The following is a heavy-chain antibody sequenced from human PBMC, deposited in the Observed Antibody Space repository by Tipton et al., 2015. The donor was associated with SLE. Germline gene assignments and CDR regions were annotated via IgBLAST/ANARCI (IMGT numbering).Heavy chain of an antibody. Sequence: SLRLSCAASEFTLNSFNMYWVRRAPGKGLEWVAVIWYDGSKEYYADSVNGRFTISRDTSNNMLYLQMNSLRAEDTAIYYCARLGYGPDPDYWGQGAQVTVSS. CDR1: EFTLNSFN. CDR2: IWYDGSKE. V-gene: IGHV3-33*03. J-gene: IGHJ4*02. D-gene: IGHD5-18*01. CDR3: ARLGYGPDPDY.